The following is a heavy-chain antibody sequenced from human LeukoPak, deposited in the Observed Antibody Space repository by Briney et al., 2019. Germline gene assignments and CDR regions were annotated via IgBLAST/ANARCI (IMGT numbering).Heavy chain of an antibody. Sequence: ASVKVSCKASGYTFTGYYMHWVRQAPGQGLEWMGWINPNSGGTNYAQKFQGRVTMTRDTSISTAYMELSRLRSGDTAVYYCAREDADGYNYSDYWGQGTLVTVSS. CDR3: AREDADGYNYSDY. J-gene: IGHJ4*02. V-gene: IGHV1-2*02. CDR2: INPNSGGT. CDR1: GYTFTGYY. D-gene: IGHD5-24*01.